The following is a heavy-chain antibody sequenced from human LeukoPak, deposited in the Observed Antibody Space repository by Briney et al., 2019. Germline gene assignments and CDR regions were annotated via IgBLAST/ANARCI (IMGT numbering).Heavy chain of an antibody. CDR1: GFTFSSYG. CDR2: ISYDGSNK. CDR3: AKVTAARSYYYYGMDV. D-gene: IGHD6-6*01. J-gene: IGHJ6*02. V-gene: IGHV3-30*18. Sequence: PGRSLRLSCAASGFTFSSYGMHWVRQAPGKGLEWVGVISYDGSNKYYADSVKGRFTISRDNSTNTLYLQMNSLRADDTAVYYCAKVTAARSYYYYGMDVWGQGTTVTVSS.